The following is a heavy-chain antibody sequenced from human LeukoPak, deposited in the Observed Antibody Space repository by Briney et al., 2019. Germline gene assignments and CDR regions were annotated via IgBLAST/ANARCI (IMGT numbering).Heavy chain of an antibody. D-gene: IGHD2-15*01. CDR3: ARELRGSRPNDAFDI. CDR2: INPNSGGT. J-gene: IGHJ3*02. Sequence: GASVKVSCKASGYTFTSYGISWVRQAPGQGLEWMGWINPNSGGTNYAQKFQGRVTMTRDTSISTAYMELSRLRSDDTAVYYCARELRGSRPNDAFDIWGQGTMVTVSS. CDR1: GYTFTSYG. V-gene: IGHV1-2*02.